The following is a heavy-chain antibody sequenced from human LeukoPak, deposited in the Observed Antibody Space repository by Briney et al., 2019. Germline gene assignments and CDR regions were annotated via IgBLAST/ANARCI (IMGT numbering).Heavy chain of an antibody. V-gene: IGHV1-18*01. D-gene: IGHD3-22*01. CDR1: GYTFTSYG. J-gene: IGHJ4*02. CDR3: ARALHYYDSSGYYY. Sequence: ASVKVSCKASGYTFTSYGISWVRQAPGQGLEWMGWISAYNGNTNYAQKLQGRVTMTTDTSTSTAYMELRSLRSDDTAVYYCARALHYYDSSGYYYWGQGTLVTVSS. CDR2: ISAYNGNT.